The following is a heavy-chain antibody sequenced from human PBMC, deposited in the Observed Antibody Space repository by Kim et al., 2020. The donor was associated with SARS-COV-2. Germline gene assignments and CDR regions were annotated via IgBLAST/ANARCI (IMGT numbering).Heavy chain of an antibody. CDR1: GGTFSSYA. CDR2: IIPIFGTA. CDR3: ARGNYYDSSGYYPAPFDY. D-gene: IGHD3-22*01. Sequence: SVKVSCKASGGTFSSYAISWVRQAPGQGLEWMGGIIPIFGTANYAQKFQGRVTITADESTSTAYMELSSLRSEDTAVYYCARGNYYDSSGYYPAPFDYWGQGTLVTVSS. J-gene: IGHJ4*02. V-gene: IGHV1-69*13.